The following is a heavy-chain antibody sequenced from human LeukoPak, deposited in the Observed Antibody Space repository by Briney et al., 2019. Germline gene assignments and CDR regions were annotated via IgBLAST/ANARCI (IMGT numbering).Heavy chain of an antibody. Sequence: GGSLRLSCAASGFTFSSYAMSWVRQAPGKGLEWVSAISGSGGSTYYADSVKRRFTISRDNSKNTLYLQMNSLRAEDTAVYYCAKGDTHNYYYYGMDVWGQGTTVTVSS. CDR3: AKGDTHNYYYYGMDV. CDR2: ISGSGGST. J-gene: IGHJ6*02. V-gene: IGHV3-23*01. D-gene: IGHD2-2*02. CDR1: GFTFSSYA.